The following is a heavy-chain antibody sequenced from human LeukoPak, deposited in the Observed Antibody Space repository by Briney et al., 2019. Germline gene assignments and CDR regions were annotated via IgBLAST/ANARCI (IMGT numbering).Heavy chain of an antibody. CDR1: GYSLSSGYY. CDR3: ARKGSSTWYTYWFDP. V-gene: IGHV4-38-2*02. D-gene: IGHD6-13*01. CDR2: IYHSGST. Sequence: SETLSLTCTVSGYSLSSGYYWGWIRQPPGKGLEWIGNIYHSGSTYYNPSLKSRITISLDTSKNQFSLKVSSLTAADTAVYYCARKGSSTWYTYWFDPWGQGTLVTVSS. J-gene: IGHJ5*02.